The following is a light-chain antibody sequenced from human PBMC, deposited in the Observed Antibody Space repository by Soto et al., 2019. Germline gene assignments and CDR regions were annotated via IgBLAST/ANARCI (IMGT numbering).Light chain of an antibody. Sequence: EIVLTQSPGTLSLSPGERDTLSCRASQSVSSSYLAWYQQKPGQAPRLLIYGASSRATGISDRFSGSGSGTDFTLTISRLEPEDFAVYYCQQYGSFPDTFGQGTKLEIK. CDR1: QSVSSSY. CDR2: GAS. V-gene: IGKV3-20*01. J-gene: IGKJ2*01. CDR3: QQYGSFPDT.